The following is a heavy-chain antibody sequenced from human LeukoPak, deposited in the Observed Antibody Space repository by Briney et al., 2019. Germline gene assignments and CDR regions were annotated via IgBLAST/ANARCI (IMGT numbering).Heavy chain of an antibody. D-gene: IGHD3-9*01. CDR1: GGSISSYY. CDR3: ARGAVERYFDWPQHAFDI. J-gene: IGHJ3*02. CDR2: IYYSGST. V-gene: IGHV4-59*01. Sequence: SEALSLTCTVSGGSISSYYWNWIRQPPGKGLEWIGYIYYSGSTNYNPSLKSRVTISVDTSKNQFSLKLSSVTAADTAVYYCARGAVERYFDWPQHAFDIWGQGTMVTVSS.